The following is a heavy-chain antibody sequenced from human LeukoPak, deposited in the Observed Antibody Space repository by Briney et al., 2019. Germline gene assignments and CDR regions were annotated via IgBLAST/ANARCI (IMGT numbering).Heavy chain of an antibody. D-gene: IGHD5-12*01. Sequence: GGSLRLSCAASGFSFRNYGMHWVRQAPGKGLEWVAVISIDGREKYYADSVKGRFTISRDNSKNTLYLQMNSLRGDDTAVYYCANPQSLGYDYLDYWGQRTLVTVSS. CDR2: ISIDGREK. CDR3: ANPQSLGYDYLDY. J-gene: IGHJ4*02. V-gene: IGHV3-30*18. CDR1: GFSFRNYG.